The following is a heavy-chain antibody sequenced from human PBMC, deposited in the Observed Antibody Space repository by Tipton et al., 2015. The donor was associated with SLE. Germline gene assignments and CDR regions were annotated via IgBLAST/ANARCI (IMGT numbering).Heavy chain of an antibody. CDR2: ISSGSSTI. Sequence: SLRLSCAAAGFTFSSYSLNWVRQAPGKGLEWVSYISSGSSTIYYLDSVKGRFTISRDNAKNSLYLQMNSLRAEDTAVYYCASYPDTAAAKWGQGTLVPVSS. CDR3: ASYPDTAAAK. V-gene: IGHV3-48*04. J-gene: IGHJ4*02. D-gene: IGHD6-25*01. CDR1: GFTFSSYS.